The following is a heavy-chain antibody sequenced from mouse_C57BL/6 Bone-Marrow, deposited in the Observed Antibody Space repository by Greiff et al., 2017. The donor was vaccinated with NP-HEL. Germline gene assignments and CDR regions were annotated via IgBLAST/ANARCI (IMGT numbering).Heavy chain of an antibody. CDR1: GYTFTDYY. CDR3: ARDCYYGGYYFDY. Sequence: QVQLQQSGAELVRPGASVKLSCKASGYTFTDYYINWVKQRPGQGLEWIARIDPGSGNTYYNEKFKGKATLTAEKSSITAYMQLSSLTSEDSAVYFCARDCYYGGYYFDYWGQGTTLTVSS. CDR2: IDPGSGNT. D-gene: IGHD2-3*01. J-gene: IGHJ2*01. V-gene: IGHV1-76*01.